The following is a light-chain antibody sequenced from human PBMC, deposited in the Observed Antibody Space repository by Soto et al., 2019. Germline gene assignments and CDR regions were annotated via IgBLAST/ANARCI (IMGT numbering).Light chain of an antibody. V-gene: IGKV3-11*01. CDR3: QQRSSWPFT. Sequence: TQSPSTLSGSVGDRVTITCRASQSIGNYLAWYQQKPGQAPRLLIYATSNRATGIPARFSGSGSGTDFTLTISSLEPEDFAVYYCQQRSSWPFTFGPGTKVDIK. J-gene: IGKJ3*01. CDR1: QSIGNY. CDR2: ATS.